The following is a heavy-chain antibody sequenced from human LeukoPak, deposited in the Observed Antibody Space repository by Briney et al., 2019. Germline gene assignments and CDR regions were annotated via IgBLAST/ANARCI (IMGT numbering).Heavy chain of an antibody. CDR3: ARDRSHYDFWSGYYQGDAFDI. Sequence: ASVKVSCKASGYTFTSYGISWVRQAPGQGLEWMGWISAYNGNTNYGRKLQGRVTMTTDTSTSTAYMELRSLRSDDTAVYYCARDRSHYDFWSGYYQGDAFDIWGQGTMVTVSS. J-gene: IGHJ3*02. V-gene: IGHV1-18*01. D-gene: IGHD3-3*01. CDR2: ISAYNGNT. CDR1: GYTFTSYG.